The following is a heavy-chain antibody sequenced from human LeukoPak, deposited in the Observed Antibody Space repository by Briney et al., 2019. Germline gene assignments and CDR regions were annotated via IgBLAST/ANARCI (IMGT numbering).Heavy chain of an antibody. CDR2: IIPIFGTA. J-gene: IGHJ4*02. CDR3: ARGLGYSYGFPFDY. Sequence: ASVKVSCKASGGTFSSYAISWVRQALGQGLEWMGGIIPIFGTANYAQKFQGRVTMTRNTSISTAYMELSSLRSEDTAVYYCARGLGYSYGFPFDYWGQGTLVTVSS. D-gene: IGHD5-18*01. V-gene: IGHV1-69*05. CDR1: GGTFSSYA.